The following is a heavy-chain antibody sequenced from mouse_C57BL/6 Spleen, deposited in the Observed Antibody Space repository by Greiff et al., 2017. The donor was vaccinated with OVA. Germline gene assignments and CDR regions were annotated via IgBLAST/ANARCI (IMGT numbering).Heavy chain of an antibody. CDR2: INPNNGGT. CDR3: ARENYGNYFDY. V-gene: IGHV1-26*01. CDR1: GYTFTDYY. J-gene: IGHJ2*01. Sequence: EVQLQQSGPELVKPGASVKISCKASGYTFTDYYMNWVKQSHGQSLEWIGDINPNNGGTSYNQKFKGKATLTVDKSSSTAYMELRSLTSEDSAVYYCARENYGNYFDYWGQGTTLTVSS. D-gene: IGHD2-1*01.